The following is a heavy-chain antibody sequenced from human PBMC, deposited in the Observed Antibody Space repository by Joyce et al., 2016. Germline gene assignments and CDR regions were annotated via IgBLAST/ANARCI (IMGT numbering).Heavy chain of an antibody. CDR3: NKDRAP. J-gene: IGHJ5*02. CDR1: GFTFSDHF. V-gene: IGHV3-72*01. CDR2: IRNKANSCTT. Sequence: EVQLVESGGGLVQPGGSLRLSGAASGFTFSDHFMDWVRQVPGGGLERVARIRNKANSCTTKYAAYVKGRFTISRDDSKNSLYLQMDSLKTEDTAVYCCNKDRAPWGQGTLVTVSS. D-gene: IGHD3-10*01.